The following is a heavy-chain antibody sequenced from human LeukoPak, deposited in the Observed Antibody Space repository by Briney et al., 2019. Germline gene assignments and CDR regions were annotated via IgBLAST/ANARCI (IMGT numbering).Heavy chain of an antibody. J-gene: IGHJ4*02. CDR1: GYTFTSYG. CDR3: ARWDYYGSGSYYSDSKLDY. CDR2: ISAYNGNT. D-gene: IGHD3-10*01. V-gene: IGHV1-18*01. Sequence: ASVKVSCKASGYTFTSYGISWVRQAPGQGLEWMGWISAYNGNTNYAQKLQGRVTLTTDTSTSTAHMELRSLSSDDTAVYYCARWDYYGSGSYYSDSKLDYWGQGTLVTVSS.